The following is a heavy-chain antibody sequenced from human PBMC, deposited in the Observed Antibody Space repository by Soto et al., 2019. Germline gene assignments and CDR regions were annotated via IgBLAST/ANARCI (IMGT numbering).Heavy chain of an antibody. CDR3: ATESSGSSPLHFDF. D-gene: IGHD3-22*01. CDR1: GGSVSSGDHY. J-gene: IGHJ4*02. V-gene: IGHV4-30-4*01. CDR2: VYYCGST. Sequence: QVLLEESGPGLVKPSQTLSLTCTVSGGSVSSGDHYWSWIRQPPGKGLEWIGYVYYCGSTYYNPSLGSRVTISIHTSKNQFSLKLTSVTASDAAVYFCATESSGSSPLHFDFWGQGALVSVSS.